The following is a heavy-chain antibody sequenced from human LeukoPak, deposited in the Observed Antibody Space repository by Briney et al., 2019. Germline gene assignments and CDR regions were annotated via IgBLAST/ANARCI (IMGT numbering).Heavy chain of an antibody. D-gene: IGHD3-16*02. V-gene: IGHV3-7*01. CDR2: IKQDGSEK. J-gene: IGHJ4*02. CDR3: ARDFGYDYVRGSYRYMFDY. CDR1: GFTFSSYW. Sequence: GGSLRLSCAASGFTFSSYWMSWVRQAPWKGLEWVANIKQDGSEKYYVDSVKGRFTISRDNAKNSLYLQMNSLRAEDTAVYYCARDFGYDYVRGSYRYMFDYWGQGTLVTVSS.